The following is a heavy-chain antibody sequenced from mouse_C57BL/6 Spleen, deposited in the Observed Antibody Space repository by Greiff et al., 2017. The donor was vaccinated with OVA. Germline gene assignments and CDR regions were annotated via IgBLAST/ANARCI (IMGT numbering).Heavy chain of an antibody. D-gene: IGHD3-2*02. CDR2: IDPENGDT. J-gene: IGHJ3*01. CDR3: TTGSSGWAY. V-gene: IGHV14-4*01. CDR1: GFNIKDDY. Sequence: EVKVVESGAELVRPGASVKLSCTASGFNIKDDYMHWVKQRPEQGLEWIGWIDPENGDTEYASKFQGKATITADTSSNTAYLQLSSLTSEDTAVYYCTTGSSGWAYWGQVTLVTVSA.